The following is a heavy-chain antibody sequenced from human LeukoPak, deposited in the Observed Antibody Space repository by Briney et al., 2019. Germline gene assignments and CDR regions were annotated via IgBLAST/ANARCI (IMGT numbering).Heavy chain of an antibody. CDR2: ISYDGSNK. D-gene: IGHD2-2*01. J-gene: IGHJ5*02. CDR1: GFTFSSSG. Sequence: PGGSLRLSCAASGFTFSSSGMHWVRQAPGKGLEWVAVISYDGSNKYYADSVKGRFTFPRDNSKNTLYLQMNSLRAEDTAVYYCATDDKYAPSSWGQGTLVTVSS. V-gene: IGHV3-30*03. CDR3: ATDDKYAPSS.